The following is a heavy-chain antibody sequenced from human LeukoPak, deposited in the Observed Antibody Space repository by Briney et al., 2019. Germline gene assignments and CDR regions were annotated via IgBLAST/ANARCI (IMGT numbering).Heavy chain of an antibody. V-gene: IGHV3-7*01. CDR2: IKQDGSEK. J-gene: IGHJ4*02. CDR3: AKDGVYYDFWSGYREPDPFDY. CDR1: GFTFSSYW. Sequence: GGSLRLSCAASGFTFSSYWMSWVRQAPGKGLEWVANIKQDGSEKYYVDSVKGRFTISRDNSKNTLYLQMNSLRAEDTAVYYCAKDGVYYDFWSGYREPDPFDYWGQGTLVTVSS. D-gene: IGHD3-3*01.